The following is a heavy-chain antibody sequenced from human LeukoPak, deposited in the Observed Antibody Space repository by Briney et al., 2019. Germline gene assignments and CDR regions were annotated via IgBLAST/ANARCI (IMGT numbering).Heavy chain of an antibody. V-gene: IGHV4-39*07. CDR2: IYYSEST. J-gene: IGHJ4*02. CDR3: AREHPGIAVNDY. D-gene: IGHD6-19*01. CDR1: GGSISSSSYY. Sequence: SETLSLTCTVSGGSISSSSYYWGWIRQPPGKGLEWIGSIYYSESTNYNPSLKSRVTISVDTSKNQFSLQLNSVTPEDTAVYYCAREHPGIAVNDYWGQGTLVTVSS.